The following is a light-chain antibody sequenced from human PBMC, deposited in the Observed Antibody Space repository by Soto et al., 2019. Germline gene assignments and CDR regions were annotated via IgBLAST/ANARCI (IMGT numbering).Light chain of an antibody. J-gene: IGKJ2*02. Sequence: EIVLTQSPGTLSLSPGERATLSCRASQSVSSSYLAWYQQKPGQAPRLLIYGASSRATGIPGRFSGSGSGTDFPLTISRLEPEDFAVYYCQQYSSSRTFGQGTKLEIK. CDR2: GAS. CDR3: QQYSSSRT. V-gene: IGKV3-20*01. CDR1: QSVSSSY.